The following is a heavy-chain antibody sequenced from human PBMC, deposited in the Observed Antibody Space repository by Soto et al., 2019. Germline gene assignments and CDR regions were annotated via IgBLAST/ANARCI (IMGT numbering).Heavy chain of an antibody. CDR1: GFTFSNDW. CDR2: IKSKTDGGTT. J-gene: IGHJ4*02. V-gene: IGHV3-15*01. CDR3: FICMLRRPPGSFDY. D-gene: IGHD2-8*01. Sequence: PVGSLRLSCAASGFTFSNDWMSWVRQAPGKGLEWVGRIKSKTDGGTTDYAAPVKSRFTISRDDSKNTLYLQMNSLKTEDTDGNSCFICMLRRPPGSFDYPGPGMLGTV.